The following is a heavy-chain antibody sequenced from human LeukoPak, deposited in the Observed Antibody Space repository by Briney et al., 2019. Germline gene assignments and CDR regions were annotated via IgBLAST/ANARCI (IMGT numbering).Heavy chain of an antibody. J-gene: IGHJ4*02. CDR1: GFTFNMYA. V-gene: IGHV3-23*01. CDR2: INRGDGST. D-gene: IGHD6-19*01. CDR3: AKGASSVAVAGTSYFDS. Sequence: GGSLRLSCGVSGFTFNMYAMNWVRQAPGKGLEWVSGINRGDGSTYYADSVKGRFTISRDNSKNTLYLQMNSFRGEDTAVYYCAKGASSVAVAGTSYFDSWGQGTLVTVSS.